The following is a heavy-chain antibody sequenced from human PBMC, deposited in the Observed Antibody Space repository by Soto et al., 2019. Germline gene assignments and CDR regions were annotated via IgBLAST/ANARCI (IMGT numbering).Heavy chain of an antibody. Sequence: QVQLVQSGAEVKKPGSSVKVSCKASGGTFSSYAISWVRQAPGQGLEWMGGIIPIFGTANYAQKFQGRVTITADESTSTAYMELSSLRSEDTAVYYCARVNPSTVTTSPTYSWFDPWGQGTLVTVSS. J-gene: IGHJ5*02. V-gene: IGHV1-69*12. CDR2: IIPIFGTA. CDR1: GGTFSSYA. D-gene: IGHD4-17*01. CDR3: ARVNPSTVTTSPTYSWFDP.